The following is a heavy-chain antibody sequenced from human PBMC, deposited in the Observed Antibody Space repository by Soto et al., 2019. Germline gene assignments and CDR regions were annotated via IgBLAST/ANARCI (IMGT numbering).Heavy chain of an antibody. CDR1: GYTFTSYY. V-gene: IGHV1-46*01. J-gene: IGHJ5*02. D-gene: IGHD4-17*01. CDR3: AGTVTTGNWFDP. Sequence: ASVKVSCKASGYTFTSYYMHWVRQAPGQGLEWMGIINPSGGSTSYAQKFQGRVTMTRDTSTSTVYMELSSLRSEDTAVYYCAGTVTTGNWFDPWGQGTLVTVSS. CDR2: INPSGGST.